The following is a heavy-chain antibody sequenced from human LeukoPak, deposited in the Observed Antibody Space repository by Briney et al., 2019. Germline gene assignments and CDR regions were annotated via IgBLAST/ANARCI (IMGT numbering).Heavy chain of an antibody. J-gene: IGHJ4*02. D-gene: IGHD3-3*01. CDR1: GYTFTDYY. CDR3: ARAYDFWSGYYGH. Sequence: ASVKVSCKASGYTFTDYYMHWVRQAPGQGLEWMGWINPNSGGTNYAQKFQGRVTMTRDTSISTAYMELSRLRSDDTAVYYCARAYDFWSGYYGHWGQGTLVTVSS. V-gene: IGHV1-2*02. CDR2: INPNSGGT.